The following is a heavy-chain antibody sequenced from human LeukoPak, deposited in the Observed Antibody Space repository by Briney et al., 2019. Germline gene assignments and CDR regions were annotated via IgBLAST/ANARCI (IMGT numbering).Heavy chain of an antibody. CDR1: GFTFSSYS. CDR3: ASSTVTTGPVDY. J-gene: IGHJ4*02. Sequence: TGGSLRLSCAASGFTFSSYSMNWVRQAPGKGLEWVSSISSSSYIHYADSVKGRFTISRDNAKNSLYLQMNSLRAEDTAVYYCASSTVTTGPVDYWGQGTLVTVSS. CDR2: ISSSSYI. D-gene: IGHD4-17*01. V-gene: IGHV3-21*01.